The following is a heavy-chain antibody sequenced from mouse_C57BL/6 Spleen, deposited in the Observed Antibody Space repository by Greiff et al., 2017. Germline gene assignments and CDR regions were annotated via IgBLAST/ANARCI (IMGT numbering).Heavy chain of an antibody. Sequence: EVKLMESGPGLVKPSQSLSLTCSVTGYSITSGYYWNWIRQFPGNKLEWMGYISYDGSNNYNPSLKNRISITRDTSKNQFFLKLNSVTTEDTATYYSTRPYGNYDYYAMDYWGQGTSVTVSS. J-gene: IGHJ4*01. CDR2: ISYDGSN. V-gene: IGHV3-6*01. CDR1: GYSITSGYY. CDR3: TRPYGNYDYYAMDY. D-gene: IGHD2-1*01.